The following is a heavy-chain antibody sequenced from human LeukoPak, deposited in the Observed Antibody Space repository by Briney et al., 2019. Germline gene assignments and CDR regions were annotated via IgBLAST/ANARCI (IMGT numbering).Heavy chain of an antibody. CDR3: AKAPVTTCSGAYCYPFDY. D-gene: IGHD2-21*01. Sequence: GGSLRLSCTVSGFTVSSNSMSWVRQAPGKGLEWVSFIYSGGNTHYSDSVKGRFTISRDSSKNTLYLQMNRLRAEDAAVYYCAKAPVTTCSGAYCYPFDYWGQGTLVTVSS. CDR1: GFTVSSNS. J-gene: IGHJ4*02. V-gene: IGHV3-53*01. CDR2: IYSGGNT.